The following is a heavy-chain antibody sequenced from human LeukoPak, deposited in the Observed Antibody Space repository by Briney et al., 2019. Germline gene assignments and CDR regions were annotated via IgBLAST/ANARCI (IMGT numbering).Heavy chain of an antibody. CDR2: IKEDGSEK. J-gene: IGHJ6*02. V-gene: IGHV3-7*01. CDR1: GFTFSSHW. CDR3: ARGRNLAV. Sequence: GGSLRLSCAASGFTFSSHWMSWVRQAPGKGLEWVANIKEDGSEKYYVDSVKGRFTISRDNAKKSLFLQMNSLRVEDTAVYYCARGRNLAVWGQGTTVTVSS.